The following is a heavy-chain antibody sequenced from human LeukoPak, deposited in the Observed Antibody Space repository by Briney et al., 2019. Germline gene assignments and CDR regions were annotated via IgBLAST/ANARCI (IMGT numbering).Heavy chain of an antibody. CDR2: IRYDGSNR. Sequence: GGSLRLSCAASGFTFSSYGMHWVRQAPGKGLEWVAFIRYDGSNRYYADSVKGRFTISRDNSKNTLYLQMNSLRAEDTAVYYCATSGYSGYDYMGLRYWGQGTLVTVSS. D-gene: IGHD5-12*01. CDR1: GFTFSSYG. CDR3: ATSGYSGYDYMGLRY. J-gene: IGHJ4*02. V-gene: IGHV3-30*02.